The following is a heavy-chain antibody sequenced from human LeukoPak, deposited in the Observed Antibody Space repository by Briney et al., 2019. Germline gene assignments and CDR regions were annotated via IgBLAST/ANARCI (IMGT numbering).Heavy chain of an antibody. V-gene: IGHV3-48*03. J-gene: IGHJ4*02. D-gene: IGHD2-21*01. CDR1: GFTFSSYE. CDR3: ARIARGY. Sequence: GGSLRLSCAASGFTFSSYEMNWVRQAPGKGLEWIAYISSSGSTKYYADSVKGRLTISRDNAKNSLYLQMNSLRAEDTALYYCARIARGYWGQGTLVTVSS. CDR2: ISSSGSTK.